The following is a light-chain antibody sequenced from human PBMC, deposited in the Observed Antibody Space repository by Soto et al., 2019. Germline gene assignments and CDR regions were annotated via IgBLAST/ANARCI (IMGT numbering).Light chain of an antibody. CDR3: CSYAGSYTYV. V-gene: IGLV2-11*01. CDR1: SSDVGGYNY. Sequence: QSVLTQPRSVSGSPGQSVTISCTGTSSDVGGYNYVSWYQHHPGKAPKLMIYDVTKRASGVRDRFSASKSGNTASLTISGLQAEDEADYYCCSYAGSYTYVFGTGTKVTVL. J-gene: IGLJ1*01. CDR2: DVT.